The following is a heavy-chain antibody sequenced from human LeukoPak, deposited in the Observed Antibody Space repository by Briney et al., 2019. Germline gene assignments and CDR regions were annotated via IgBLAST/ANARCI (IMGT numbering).Heavy chain of an antibody. J-gene: IGHJ4*02. CDR3: ARAPLMVRGVRYFDY. Sequence: ASVKVSCKASGYTSTSYYMHWVRQAPGQGLEWMGIINPSGGSTSYAQKFQGRVTMTRDMSTSTVYMELSSLRSEDTAVYYCARAPLMVRGVRYFDYWGQGTLVTVSS. D-gene: IGHD3-10*01. V-gene: IGHV1-46*01. CDR1: GYTSTSYY. CDR2: INPSGGST.